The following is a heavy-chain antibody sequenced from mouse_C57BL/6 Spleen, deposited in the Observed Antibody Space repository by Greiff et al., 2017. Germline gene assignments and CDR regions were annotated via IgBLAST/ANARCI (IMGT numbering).Heavy chain of an antibody. J-gene: IGHJ3*01. D-gene: IGHD1-1*01. CDR3: ARSGNYYGNFAY. Sequence: VQLQQSGPELVKPGASVKISCKASGYTFTDYYMNWVKQSHGKSLEWIGDINPNNGGTSYNQKFKGKATLTVDKSSSTAYMELRSLTSEDSAVYYCARSGNYYGNFAYWGQGTLVTVSA. CDR1: GYTFTDYY. CDR2: INPNNGGT. V-gene: IGHV1-26*01.